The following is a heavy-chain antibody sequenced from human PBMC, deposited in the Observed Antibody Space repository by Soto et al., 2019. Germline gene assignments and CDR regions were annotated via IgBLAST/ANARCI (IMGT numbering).Heavy chain of an antibody. D-gene: IGHD3-22*01. Sequence: QVQLVQSGAEVKKPGASVKVSCKTSGYTFTTYGVSWVRQAPRQGLEWLGWISGFNGKTNYAHKVQGRVLLSTDASTSTAYMEFRSLRSDDTAIYYCARSPQHYYDSSGTTDYWGQGTLVTVSS. J-gene: IGHJ4*02. CDR2: ISGFNGKT. CDR3: ARSPQHYYDSSGTTDY. CDR1: GYTFTTYG. V-gene: IGHV1-18*01.